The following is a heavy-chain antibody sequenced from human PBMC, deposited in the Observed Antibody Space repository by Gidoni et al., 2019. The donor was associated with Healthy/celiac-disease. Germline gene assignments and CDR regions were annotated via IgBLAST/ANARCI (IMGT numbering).Heavy chain of an antibody. J-gene: IGHJ2*01. CDR3: ARGGDIVVVPAAARYWYFDL. Sequence: QVQLVQSGAEVKKPGASVKVSCKASGHTFTGYYMHWVRQAPGQGLEWMGWINPNSGGTNYAQKFQGRVTMTRDTSISTAYMELSRLRSDDTAVYYCARGGDIVVVPAAARYWYFDLWGRGTLVTVSS. V-gene: IGHV1-2*02. CDR2: INPNSGGT. CDR1: GHTFTGYY. D-gene: IGHD2-2*01.